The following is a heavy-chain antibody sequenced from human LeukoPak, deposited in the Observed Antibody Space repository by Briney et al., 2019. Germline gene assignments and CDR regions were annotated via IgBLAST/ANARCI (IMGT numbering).Heavy chain of an antibody. V-gene: IGHV4-59*01. CDR3: ARVPHKAITIFGVVPNWNWFDP. CDR2: IYYSGST. J-gene: IGHJ5*02. CDR1: GGSISSYY. D-gene: IGHD3-3*01. Sequence: SETLSLTCTVSGGSISSYYWSWIRQPPGKGLEWIGYIYYSGSTNYNPSLKSRVTISVDTSKNQFSLKLSSMTAADTAVYYCARVPHKAITIFGVVPNWNWFDPWGQGTLVTVSS.